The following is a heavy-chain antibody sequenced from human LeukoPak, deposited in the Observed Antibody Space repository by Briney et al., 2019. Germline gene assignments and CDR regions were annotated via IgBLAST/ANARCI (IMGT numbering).Heavy chain of an antibody. J-gene: IGHJ4*02. D-gene: IGHD3-3*01. CDR3: ARHGRYYDDYIDY. CDR1: GGSVNSSSYY. CDR2: ILFSGST. V-gene: IGHV4-39*01. Sequence: PSETLSLTCTVSGGSVNSSSYYWVWIRQSPGKGLEWIAHILFSGSTQYSPSLKSRLTISIDTSKNQFFLKLTSVSAADTAIYYCARHGRYYDDYIDYWGQGTLVVVSS.